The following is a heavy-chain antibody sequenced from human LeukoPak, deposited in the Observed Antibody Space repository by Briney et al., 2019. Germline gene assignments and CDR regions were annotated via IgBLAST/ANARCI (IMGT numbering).Heavy chain of an antibody. D-gene: IGHD1-14*01. CDR1: GFTFDDYA. CDR2: ISWNSGSI. CDR3: AKDIAGEYYYYMDV. J-gene: IGHJ6*03. Sequence: PGGSLRLSCAASGFTFDDYAMHWVRRAPGKGLEWVSGISWNSGSIGYADSVKGRFTISRDNAKNSLYLQMNSLRAEDTALYYCAKDIAGEYYYYMDVWGKGTTVTVSS. V-gene: IGHV3-9*01.